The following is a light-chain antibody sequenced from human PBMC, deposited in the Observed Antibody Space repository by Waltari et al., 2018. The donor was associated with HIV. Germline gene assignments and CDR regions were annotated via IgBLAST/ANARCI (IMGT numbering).Light chain of an antibody. CDR1: ALPNQY. CDR2: KDS. J-gene: IGLJ1*01. Sequence: SHELTQPPSVSVSPGQTARITCSGDALPNQYAYWYQRKPGQAPVLVIYKDSERPSGIPERFSGSSSGTTVTLIISEVQEEDEADYFCQSADSTGSFVFGTGTKVTVL. CDR3: QSADSTGSFV. V-gene: IGLV3-25*03.